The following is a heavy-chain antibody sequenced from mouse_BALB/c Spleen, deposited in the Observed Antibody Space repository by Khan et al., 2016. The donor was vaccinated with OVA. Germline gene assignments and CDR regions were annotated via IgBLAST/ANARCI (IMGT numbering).Heavy chain of an antibody. D-gene: IGHD2-4*01. Sequence: QVQLQQSGPELVKPGSLVKISCKASGYTFTAYDINWVMQRPGQGLEWIGWIYPGDDSTKYNENFKGKATLTADKSSNTVSMQLNSLTSEKSACYCCAREGLRGVGLDYWGQGTSVSVSS. J-gene: IGHJ4*01. CDR1: GYTFTAYD. V-gene: IGHV1S56*01. CDR2: IYPGDDST. CDR3: AREGLRGVGLDY.